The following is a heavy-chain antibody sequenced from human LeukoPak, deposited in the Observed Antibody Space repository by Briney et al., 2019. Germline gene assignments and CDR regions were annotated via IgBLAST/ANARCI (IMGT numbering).Heavy chain of an antibody. CDR1: GFSFSDYY. Sequence: GGSLRLSCAASGFSFSDYYMNWIRQAPGKGLEWVSYISRRGSTTYYADSVKGRFTISRENAKNSLYLQMNSLRAEDTALYYCARAKLHPYNYYYYMDVWGKGTTVTVSS. CDR3: ARAKLHPYNYYYYMDV. CDR2: ISRRGSTT. J-gene: IGHJ6*03. D-gene: IGHD2-2*02. V-gene: IGHV3-11*01.